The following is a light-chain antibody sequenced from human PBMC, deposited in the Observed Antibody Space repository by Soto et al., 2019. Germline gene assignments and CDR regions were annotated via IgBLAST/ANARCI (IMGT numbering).Light chain of an antibody. CDR3: SSYTSSSTYV. V-gene: IGLV2-14*01. J-gene: IGLJ1*01. CDR1: SSDCGGYNY. Sequence: QSVLTQPASVSGSPGQSITISCTVTSSDCGGYNYVSCYQQHPGKAPKLMIYEVSNRPSGVSNRFSGSKSGNTASLTISGLQAEDEADYYCSSYTSSSTYVFGTGTKVTVL. CDR2: EVS.